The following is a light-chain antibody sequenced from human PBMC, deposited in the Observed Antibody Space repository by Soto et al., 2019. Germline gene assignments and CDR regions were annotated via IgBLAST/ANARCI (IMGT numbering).Light chain of an antibody. CDR1: QSVSTN. CDR3: QQFKIWPPWT. CDR2: DAS. Sequence: EVVMTQSPATLSVSPGERVTLSCRASQSVSTNLVWYQQKPGQPPKLLFYDASTRATGIPARFSGSGSGTEFTLTISCLQSEDFAVYYCQQFKIWPPWTFGQGTKVEIK. J-gene: IGKJ1*01. V-gene: IGKV3-15*01.